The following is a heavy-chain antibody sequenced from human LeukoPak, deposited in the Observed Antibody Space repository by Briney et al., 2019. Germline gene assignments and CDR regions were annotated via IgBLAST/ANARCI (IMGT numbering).Heavy chain of an antibody. CDR3: ARDRVAGYTTY. D-gene: IGHD6-19*01. J-gene: IGHJ4*02. V-gene: IGHV3-11*01. CDR1: GFTFSDYY. Sequence: GGSLRLSCAASGFTFSDYYMSWIRQAPGKGLEWVSYISSSGSTIYYADSVKGRFTIFRDNAKNSLYLQMNSLRAEDTAVYYCARDRVAGYTTYWGQGTLVTVSS. CDR2: ISSSGSTI.